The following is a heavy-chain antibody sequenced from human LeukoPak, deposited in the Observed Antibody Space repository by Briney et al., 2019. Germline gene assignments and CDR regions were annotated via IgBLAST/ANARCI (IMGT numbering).Heavy chain of an antibody. V-gene: IGHV3-30*04. CDR2: ISYDGSNK. J-gene: IGHJ4*02. Sequence: PGGSLRLSCAASGFTFSSYAMHWVRQAPGKGLEWVAVISYDGSNKYYADSVKGRFTISRDNSKNTLYLQMNSLRAEDTAVYYCATIPPDNVDTAMVNDYWGQGTLVTVSS. CDR3: ATIPPDNVDTAMVNDY. CDR1: GFTFSSYA. D-gene: IGHD5-18*01.